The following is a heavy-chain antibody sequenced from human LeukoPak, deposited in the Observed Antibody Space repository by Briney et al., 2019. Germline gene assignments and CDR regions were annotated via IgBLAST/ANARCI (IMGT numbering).Heavy chain of an antibody. D-gene: IGHD3-22*01. V-gene: IGHV3-30*02. CDR1: GFTFSSYG. CDR2: IRYDGGNK. CDR3: AKLFDSSGFDY. J-gene: IGHJ4*02. Sequence: GGSLRLSCAASGFTFSSYGMHWVRQAPGKGLEWVAFIRYDGGNKSYADSVKGRFTISRDNSKNTLYLQMNSLRAEDTAVYYCAKLFDSSGFDYWGQGTLVTVSS.